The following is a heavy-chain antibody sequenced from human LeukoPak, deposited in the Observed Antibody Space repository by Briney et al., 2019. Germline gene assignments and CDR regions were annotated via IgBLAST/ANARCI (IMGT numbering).Heavy chain of an antibody. J-gene: IGHJ3*02. CDR1: AFSMNDFW. CDR3: ARSGIGRGFDI. Sequence: GSLRLSCAASAFSMNDFWMHWVRQGPGKGLEWVSRINKDATITAYADSVKGRFTVSRDNVKNMVYLDMNGLRGDDTAVYYCARSGIGRGFDIWGRGATVTVSS. D-gene: IGHD2/OR15-2a*01. V-gene: IGHV3-74*01. CDR2: INKDATIT.